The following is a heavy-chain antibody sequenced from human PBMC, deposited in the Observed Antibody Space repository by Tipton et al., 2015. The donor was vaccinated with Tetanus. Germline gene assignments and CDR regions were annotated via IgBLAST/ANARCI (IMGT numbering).Heavy chain of an antibody. D-gene: IGHD3-22*01. CDR3: VKDTYATNYYDSSGYYWAFDY. J-gene: IGHJ4*02. V-gene: IGHV3-64D*08. Sequence: SLRLSCSASGFTFSSYAMHWVRQAPGKGLEYVSAISSNGGSTYYADSVKGRFTISRDNSKNTLYLQMSSLRAEDTAVYYCVKDTYATNYYDSSGYYWAFDYWGQGTLVTVSS. CDR1: GFTFSSYA. CDR2: ISSNGGST.